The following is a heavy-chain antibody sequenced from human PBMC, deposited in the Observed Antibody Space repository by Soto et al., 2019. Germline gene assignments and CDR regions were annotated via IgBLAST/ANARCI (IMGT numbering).Heavy chain of an antibody. CDR3: ANVQWRYYGGGGFDY. CDR2: IIPIFGTA. D-gene: IGHD3-10*01. V-gene: IGHV1-69*01. Sequence: KVSCKASGGTFSSYAISWVRQAPGQGLEWMGGIIPIFGTANYAQKFQGRVTITADESTSTAYMELSSLRSEDTAVYYCANVQWRYYGGGGFDYWGQGTLVTVSS. CDR1: GGTFSSYA. J-gene: IGHJ4*02.